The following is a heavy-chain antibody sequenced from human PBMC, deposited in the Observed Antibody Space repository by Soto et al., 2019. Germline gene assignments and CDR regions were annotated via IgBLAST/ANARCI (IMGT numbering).Heavy chain of an antibody. Sequence: GASVQVSFNASCYTFTTYGVNCLRQAPGQGLEWMGWVSPYNGDTTYAQNFQGRVTMTTDTSTRTAYMELRSLRSDDTAVYYCAREVGHMDVWGQGTTVTV. D-gene: IGHD2-2*01. CDR1: CYTFTTYG. CDR2: VSPYNGDT. J-gene: IGHJ6*02. CDR3: AREVGHMDV. V-gene: IGHV1-18*04.